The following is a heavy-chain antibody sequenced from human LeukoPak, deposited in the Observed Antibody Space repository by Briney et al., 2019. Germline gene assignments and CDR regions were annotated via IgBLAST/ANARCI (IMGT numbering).Heavy chain of an antibody. J-gene: IGHJ4*02. CDR1: GFTFSSYE. V-gene: IGHV3-48*03. Sequence: GGSLRLSCAASGFTFSSYEMNWVRQAPGKGLEWVSYISSSGSTIYYADSVKGRFTISRDNAKNSLYLQMNSLRAADTAVYYCARQHTYYDYVWGSYRAVYYFDYWGQGTLVTVSS. D-gene: IGHD3-16*02. CDR2: ISSSGSTI. CDR3: ARQHTYYDYVWGSYRAVYYFDY.